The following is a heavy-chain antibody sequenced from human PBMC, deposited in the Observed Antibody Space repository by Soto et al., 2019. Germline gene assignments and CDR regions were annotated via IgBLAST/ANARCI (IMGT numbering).Heavy chain of an antibody. D-gene: IGHD2-2*01. V-gene: IGHV4-59*08. CDR2: IYYSGST. CDR1: GGSISSYY. Sequence: QVQLQESGPGLVKPSETLSLTCTVSGGSISSYYWSWIRQPPGKGLEWIGYIYYSGSTNYNPSLQSRVTISVDTSKNQFSLKLSSVTAADTAVYYCARQGKGYCSSTSKCNNWFDPWGQGTLVTVSS. J-gene: IGHJ5*02. CDR3: ARQGKGYCSSTSKCNNWFDP.